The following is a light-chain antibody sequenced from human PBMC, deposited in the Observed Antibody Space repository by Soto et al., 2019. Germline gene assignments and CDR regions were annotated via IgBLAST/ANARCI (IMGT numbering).Light chain of an antibody. Sequence: DVEVTQSPSSLSASVGDRVTITCRTSQIIVTYLSWYQQRPGKAPSLLIYGASTLQSGVPSRFSGSGSGTDFSLTINSLQPEDSATYYCQQTYSTPITCGRGTRLEIK. CDR1: QIIVTY. CDR3: QQTYSTPIT. CDR2: GAS. J-gene: IGKJ5*01. V-gene: IGKV1-39*01.